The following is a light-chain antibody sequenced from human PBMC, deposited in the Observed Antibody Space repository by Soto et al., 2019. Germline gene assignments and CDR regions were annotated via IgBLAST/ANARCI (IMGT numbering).Light chain of an antibody. J-gene: IGLJ1*01. CDR3: SSYAGSSNV. CDR1: SSDVGGYNY. V-gene: IGLV2-8*01. CDR2: EVN. Sequence: QSALTQPPSASGSPGQSVAISCTVTSSDVGGYNYVSWYQQHPGKAPKLMIYEVNKRPSGVPGRFSGSKSGNTASLTVSGLQAEDEADYYCSSYAGSSNVFGTGTKAPS.